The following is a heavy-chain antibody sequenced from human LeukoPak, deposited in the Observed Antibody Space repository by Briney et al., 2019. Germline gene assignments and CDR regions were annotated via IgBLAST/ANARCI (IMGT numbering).Heavy chain of an antibody. CDR3: TSGLHY. Sequence: PGGSLRLSCAASGFTIDNSGMYWVRQAPGKGLEWVSGINWNSGSIAYADSVKSRFTISRDNAKNSLFLQMTSLRAEDTALYYCTSGLHYWGQGTLVTVSS. D-gene: IGHD2-8*02. CDR2: INWNSGSI. V-gene: IGHV3-9*01. CDR1: GFTIDNSG. J-gene: IGHJ4*02.